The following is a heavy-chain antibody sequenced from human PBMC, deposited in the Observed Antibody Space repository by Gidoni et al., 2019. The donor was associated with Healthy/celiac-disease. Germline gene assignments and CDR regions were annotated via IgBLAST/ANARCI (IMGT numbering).Heavy chain of an antibody. V-gene: IGHV3-74*01. Sequence: EVQLVESGGGLVQPGGSLRLSCAASGFTFSSYWMHWVRQAPGKGLVWVSRINSDGSSTRYADSVKGRFTIARDNAKNTLYRQMNSLRAEDTAVYYCARDRLYGDYALGAFDIWGQGTMVTVSS. J-gene: IGHJ3*02. D-gene: IGHD4-17*01. CDR3: ARDRLYGDYALGAFDI. CDR1: GFTFSSYW. CDR2: INSDGSST.